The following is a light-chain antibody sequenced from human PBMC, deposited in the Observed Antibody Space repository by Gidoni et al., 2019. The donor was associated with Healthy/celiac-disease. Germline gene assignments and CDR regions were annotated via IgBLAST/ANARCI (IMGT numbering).Light chain of an antibody. V-gene: IGKV1-33*01. Sequence: DIQMTQSPSSLSASVGDRGTITFQASQDISNYLNWNQQKPGKAPKPLIYDASNLETVVPSRFRGSGSVTDFTFTISSLQPEYIATYYCQQYDNLPITFGQGTRLEIK. CDR3: QQYDNLPIT. CDR1: QDISNY. CDR2: DAS. J-gene: IGKJ5*01.